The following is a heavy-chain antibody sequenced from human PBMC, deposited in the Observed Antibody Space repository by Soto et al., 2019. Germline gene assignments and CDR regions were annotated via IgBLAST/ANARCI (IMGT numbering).Heavy chain of an antibody. CDR2: ISDDGRTT. V-gene: IGHV3-74*01. Sequence: EVQLVESGGDLVQPVDSLRLSCAASGFTFRNYRMHWVRQVPGKGLVWVSFISDDGRTTRYADSVKGRFTISRDNAKNTVYLEMNSLTVDDTAMYYCARDGGGLAHWGQGALVTVSS. D-gene: IGHD3-16*01. J-gene: IGHJ1*01. CDR1: GFTFRNYR. CDR3: ARDGGGLAH.